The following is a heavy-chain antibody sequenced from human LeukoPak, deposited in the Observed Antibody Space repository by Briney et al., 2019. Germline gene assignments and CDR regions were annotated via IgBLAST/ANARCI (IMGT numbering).Heavy chain of an antibody. CDR3: AKQHVVPAATPVFDY. V-gene: IGHV3-23*01. J-gene: IGHJ4*02. D-gene: IGHD2-2*01. Sequence: PGGSLRLSCAASGFTFSSYAMSWVRQAPGKELEWVSLISGSGASTYYADSVKGQFTISRDNSKNTLYLQMNSLRAEDTAVYYCAKQHVVPAATPVFDYWGQGTLVTVSS. CDR2: ISGSGAST. CDR1: GFTFSSYA.